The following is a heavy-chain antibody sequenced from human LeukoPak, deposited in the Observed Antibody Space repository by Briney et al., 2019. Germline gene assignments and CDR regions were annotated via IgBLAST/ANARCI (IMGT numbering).Heavy chain of an antibody. CDR3: AKLKINYYYYMDV. Sequence: GGSLRLSCAASGFTFSSYGMQFSSYGMNWVRQAPGQGLEWVAFIRSDGRNKYYADSVKGRLTISRDNTTNMLYLQMNSLRAEDTAVYYCAKLKINYYYYMDVWGKGTTVIVSS. D-gene: IGHD3-16*01. V-gene: IGHV3-30*02. CDR1: GFTFSSYG. CDR2: IRSDGRNK. J-gene: IGHJ6*03.